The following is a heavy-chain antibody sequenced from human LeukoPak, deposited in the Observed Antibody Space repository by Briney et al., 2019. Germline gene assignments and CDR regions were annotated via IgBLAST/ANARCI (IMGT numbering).Heavy chain of an antibody. D-gene: IGHD4-17*01. V-gene: IGHV1-2*02. CDR1: GYTFTGYY. CDR2: INPNSGGT. CDR3: ARVSTTVTTEDAFDI. J-gene: IGHJ3*02. Sequence: ASEKVSCKASGYTFTGYYMHWVRQAPGQGLEWMGWINPNSGGTNYAQKFQGRVTMTRDTSISTAYMELSRLRSDDTAVYYCARVSTTVTTEDAFDIWGQGTMVTVSS.